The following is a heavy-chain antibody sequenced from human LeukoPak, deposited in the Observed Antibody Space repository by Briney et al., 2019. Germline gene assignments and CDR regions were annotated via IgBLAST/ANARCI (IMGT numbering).Heavy chain of an antibody. J-gene: IGHJ3*02. CDR2: IIPIFGTA. V-gene: IGHV1-69*05. CDR1: GGTFSSYA. Sequence: GASVKVSCKASGGTFSSYASSWVRQAPGQGLEWMGGIIPIFGTANYAQKFQGRVTITTDESTSTAYMELSSLRSEDTAVYYCARVGYYDSSGYRPGAFDIWGQGTMVTVSS. D-gene: IGHD3-22*01. CDR3: ARVGYYDSSGYRPGAFDI.